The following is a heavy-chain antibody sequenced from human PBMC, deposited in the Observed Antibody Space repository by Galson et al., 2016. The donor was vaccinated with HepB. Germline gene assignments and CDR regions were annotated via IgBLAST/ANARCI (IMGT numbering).Heavy chain of an antibody. CDR1: GYIFSNYH. Sequence: SVKVSCKASGYIFSNYHLHWVRQAPGQGLEWMGAINPSDITTIYAQKFQGRVTMTSDTATSTVYMELSRLRSDDTAVYYCARDRTVTTLLHYWGQGTLVTVSS. V-gene: IGHV1-46*03. D-gene: IGHD4-17*01. CDR2: INPSDITT. CDR3: ARDRTVTTLLHY. J-gene: IGHJ4*02.